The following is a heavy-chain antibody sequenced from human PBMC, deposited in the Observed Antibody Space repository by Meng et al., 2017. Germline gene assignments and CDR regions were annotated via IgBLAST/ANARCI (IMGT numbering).Heavy chain of an antibody. J-gene: IGHJ4*02. CDR1: GFTFSDHY. V-gene: IGHV3-53*01. Sequence: LTLTCTFSGFTFSDHYMSWVRQAPGKGLEWVSVIYSGGSTYYADSVKGRFTISRDNSKNTLYLQMNSLRAEDTAVYYCARGSYYDSSGYDYWGQGTLVTVSS. CDR3: ARGSYYDSSGYDY. CDR2: IYSGGST. D-gene: IGHD3-22*01.